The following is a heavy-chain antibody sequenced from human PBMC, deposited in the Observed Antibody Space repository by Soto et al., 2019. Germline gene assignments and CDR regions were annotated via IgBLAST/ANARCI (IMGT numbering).Heavy chain of an antibody. CDR2: IIPMFGIP. Sequence: QVQLVQSGAEVKKPGSSVKVSCRASGGTLNKHAITWVRRAPGQGLEWLGGIIPMFGIPNYPQKFQGRVTITADDSTNTSHMELIGLTSDDTAVYYCARGGNSGGLKGAYDVWGQGTMVTVSS. D-gene: IGHD6-19*01. CDR1: GGTLNKHA. V-gene: IGHV1-69*01. J-gene: IGHJ3*01. CDR3: ARGGNSGGLKGAYDV.